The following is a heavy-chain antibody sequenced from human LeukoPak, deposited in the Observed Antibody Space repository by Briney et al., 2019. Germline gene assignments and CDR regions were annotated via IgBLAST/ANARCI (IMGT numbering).Heavy chain of an antibody. CDR2: INPNSGGT. CDR3: ARAHSSSWCFDY. CDR1: GYTFTGYY. D-gene: IGHD6-13*01. V-gene: IGHV1-2*02. J-gene: IGHJ4*02. Sequence: ASVKVSCKASGYTFTGYYMHWVRQAPGQGLEWMGWINPNSGGTNYAQKFLGRVTMTTDTSTSTAYMELRSLRSDDTAVYYCARAHSSSWCFDYWGQGTLVTVSS.